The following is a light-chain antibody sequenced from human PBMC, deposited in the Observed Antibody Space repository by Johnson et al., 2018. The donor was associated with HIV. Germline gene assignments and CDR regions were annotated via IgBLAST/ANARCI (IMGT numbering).Light chain of an antibody. J-gene: IGLJ1*01. CDR2: DNN. CDR3: GTGDSSLSVYV. CDR1: SSNIGNNY. V-gene: IGLV1-51*01. Sequence: QSVLTQPPSVSAAPGQKVTISCSGSSSNIGNNYVSWYQQVPGTAPKLLIYDNNRRPSGIPDRFSGSKSGTSATLGITGLQTGDEADYYCGTGDSSLSVYVFGTGTEVTV.